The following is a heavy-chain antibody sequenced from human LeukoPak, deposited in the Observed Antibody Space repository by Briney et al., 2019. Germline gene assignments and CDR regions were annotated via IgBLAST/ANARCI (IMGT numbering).Heavy chain of an antibody. D-gene: IGHD6-13*01. J-gene: IGHJ4*02. Sequence: SETLSLTCTVSGGSISSYYWSWIRQPPGKGLEWIGYIYYSGSTNYNPSLKSRVTMSVDTSKNQFSLKLSSVTAADTAVYYCAREGTAAGTARSFDYWGQGTLVTVSS. CDR3: AREGTAAGTARSFDY. CDR1: GGSISSYY. V-gene: IGHV4-59*12. CDR2: IYYSGST.